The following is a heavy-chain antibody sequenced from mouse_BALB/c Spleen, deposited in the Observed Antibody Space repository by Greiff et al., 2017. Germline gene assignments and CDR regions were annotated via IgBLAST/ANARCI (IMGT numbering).Heavy chain of an antibody. CDR2: INPSNGRT. D-gene: IGHD2-1*01. V-gene: IGHV1S81*02. J-gene: IGHJ3*01. CDR3: ARGGNYAWFAY. CDR1: GYAFTSYW. Sequence: QVQLQQPGAELVKPGASVKLSCKASGYAFTSYWIHWVKQRPGQGLEWIGEINPSNGRTNYNEKFKIKATLTVEKSSSTAYMQLSSLTSEDSAVYYCARGGNYAWFAYWGQGTLVTVSA.